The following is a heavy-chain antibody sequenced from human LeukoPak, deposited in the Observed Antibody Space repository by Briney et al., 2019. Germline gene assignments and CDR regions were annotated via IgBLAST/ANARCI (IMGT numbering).Heavy chain of an antibody. Sequence: GGSLRLSCAASGFTFSSYGMHWVRQAPGKGLEWVAVISYDGSNKYYADSVKGRFTISRDNSKNTLYLQMNSLRAEDTAVYYCAKDYERWLAVTNFDYWGQGTLVTVSS. CDR2: ISYDGSNK. D-gene: IGHD6-19*01. V-gene: IGHV3-30*18. CDR1: GFTFSSYG. CDR3: AKDYERWLAVTNFDY. J-gene: IGHJ4*02.